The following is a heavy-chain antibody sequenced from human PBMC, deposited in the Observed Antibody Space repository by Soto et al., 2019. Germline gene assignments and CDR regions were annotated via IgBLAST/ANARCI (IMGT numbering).Heavy chain of an antibody. J-gene: IGHJ4*02. Sequence: GGSLRLSCGASGFTFSTHAMAWVRQTPGKGLEWVSSITSGSGATHYADSVKGRFSISRDNSKNTLFLQMNSLRAEDTAIYFCAKGLPFYFDYWGQGTLVTVSS. D-gene: IGHD4-17*01. CDR2: ITSGSGAT. V-gene: IGHV3-23*01. CDR3: AKGLPFYFDY. CDR1: GFTFSTHA.